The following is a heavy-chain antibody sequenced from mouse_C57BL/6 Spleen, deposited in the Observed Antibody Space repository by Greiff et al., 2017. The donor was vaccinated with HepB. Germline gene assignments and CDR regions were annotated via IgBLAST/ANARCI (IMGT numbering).Heavy chain of an antibody. CDR3: ARVGYYGSPWFAY. D-gene: IGHD1-1*01. CDR1: GFTFSDYY. Sequence: EVMLVESEGGLVQPGSSMKLSCTASGFTFSDYYMAWVRQVPEKGLEWVANINYDGSSTYYLDSLKSRFIISRDNAKNILYLQMSSLKSEDTATYYCARVGYYGSPWFAYWGQGTLVTVSA. J-gene: IGHJ3*01. V-gene: IGHV5-16*01. CDR2: INYDGSST.